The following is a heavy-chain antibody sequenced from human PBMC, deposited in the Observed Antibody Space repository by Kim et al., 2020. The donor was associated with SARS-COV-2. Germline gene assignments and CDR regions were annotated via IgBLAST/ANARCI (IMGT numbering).Heavy chain of an antibody. CDR2: IKRPADSA. Sequence: GGSLRLSCVASGFSFGTVDMTWVRQAPGKGLEWVSGIKRPADSAYYADSVTGLFTVSIDRARNTLYLELNGMRAEDAAIYDCEKSTWLDDMGEGTL. J-gene: IGHJ4*02. D-gene: IGHD2-2*01. V-gene: IGHV3-23*01. CDR3: EKSTWLDD. CDR1: GFSFGTVD.